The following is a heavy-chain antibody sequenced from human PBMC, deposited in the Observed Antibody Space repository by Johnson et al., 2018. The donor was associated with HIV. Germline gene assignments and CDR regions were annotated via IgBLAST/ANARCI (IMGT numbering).Heavy chain of an antibody. CDR2: ISGSGGST. Sequence: VQLVESGGGLVKPGGSLRLSCAASGFTFSSYAMSWVRQAPGKGLEWVSAISGSGGSTYYADSVKGRFTISRDNSKNTLYLQMNSRRAEETAVYYWAKDGPYSSGSDAFDIWGQGTMVTVAS. CDR1: GFTFSSYA. CDR3: AKDGPYSSGSDAFDI. D-gene: IGHD6-19*01. J-gene: IGHJ3*02. V-gene: IGHV3-23*04.